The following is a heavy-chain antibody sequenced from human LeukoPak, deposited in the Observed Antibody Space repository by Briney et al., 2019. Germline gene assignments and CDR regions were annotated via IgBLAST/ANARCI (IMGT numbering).Heavy chain of an antibody. CDR2: INTNTGNP. CDR3: ARNSPRNFDS. D-gene: IGHD1-14*01. CDR1: GYTLTTYA. Sequence: GASVKVSCKASGYTLTTYAMNWVRQAPGQGLELMGWINTNTGNPTYAQGFTGRFVFSLDTSVSTAYLQISSLKAEDTAVYYCARNSPRNFDSWGQGTLVTVSS. J-gene: IGHJ4*02. V-gene: IGHV7-4-1*02.